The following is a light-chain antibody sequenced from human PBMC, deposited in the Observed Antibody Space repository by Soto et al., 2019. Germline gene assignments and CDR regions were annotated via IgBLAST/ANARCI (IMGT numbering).Light chain of an antibody. CDR1: QSVSNNY. Sequence: EIVLTQSPGTLSLSPGKRATLSCRASQSVSNNYLAWYQQKPGQAPRLLIYGASNRATGIPDRFSGSGSGTDFTLTISRLEPEDFAVYYCQQYGNSPLTFGGGTKVDIK. V-gene: IGKV3-20*01. J-gene: IGKJ4*01. CDR3: QQYGNSPLT. CDR2: GAS.